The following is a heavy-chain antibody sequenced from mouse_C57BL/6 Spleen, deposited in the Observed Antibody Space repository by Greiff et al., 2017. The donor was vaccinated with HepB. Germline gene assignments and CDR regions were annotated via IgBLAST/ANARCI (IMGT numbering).Heavy chain of an antibody. CDR1: GYSITSGYD. CDR3: ARGGSHYAMDY. J-gene: IGHJ4*01. CDR2: IRYSGST. Sequence: VQLKESGPGMVKPSQSLSLTCTVTGYSITSGYDWHWIRHFPGNKLEWMGYIRYSGSTNYNPSLKSRISITHDTSKNHFFLKLNSVTTEDTATYYCARGGSHYAMDYWGQGTSVTVSS. V-gene: IGHV3-1*01.